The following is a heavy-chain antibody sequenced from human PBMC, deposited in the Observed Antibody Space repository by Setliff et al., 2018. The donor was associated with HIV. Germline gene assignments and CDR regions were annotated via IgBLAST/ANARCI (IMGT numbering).Heavy chain of an antibody. D-gene: IGHD3-22*01. J-gene: IGHJ4*02. CDR3: ARDRLTYYLDY. CDR1: GGSINTCY. Sequence: SETLSLTCTVSGGSINTCYWSWIRQPSGKGLEWIGRFYTSGSTNYNPSLKSRVTMSVDTSKNQFSLKLSSVTAADTAVYYCARDRLTYYLDYWGQGSRVTVSS. V-gene: IGHV4-4*07. CDR2: FYTSGST.